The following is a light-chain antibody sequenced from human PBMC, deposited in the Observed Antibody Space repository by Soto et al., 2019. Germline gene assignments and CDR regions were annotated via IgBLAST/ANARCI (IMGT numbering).Light chain of an antibody. CDR2: LNSDGSH. V-gene: IGLV4-69*01. CDR1: SGHNNYA. Sequence: QLVLTQSPSASASLGASVRLTSTLSSGHNNYAIAWHQQQPEKGPRYLMKLNSDGSHNKGDGIPDRFSGSSSGTERYLIISSLQSEDETDYYCQTWGTGIVVFGGGTKLTVL. J-gene: IGLJ2*01. CDR3: QTWGTGIVV.